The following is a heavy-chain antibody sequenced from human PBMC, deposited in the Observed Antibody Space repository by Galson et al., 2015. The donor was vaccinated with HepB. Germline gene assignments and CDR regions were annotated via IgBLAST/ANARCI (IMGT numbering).Heavy chain of an antibody. CDR1: GFSLSTSGVG. V-gene: IGHV2-5*02. Sequence: PALVKPTQTLTLTCTFSGFSLSTSGVGVGWIRQPPGKALEWLALIYWDEDKRYSPSLKSRLTITKDTSKNQVVLTMTNLDPVDTATYYCARRGTYWFDPWGQGTLVTVSS. J-gene: IGHJ5*02. CDR3: ARRGTYWFDP. CDR2: IYWDEDK.